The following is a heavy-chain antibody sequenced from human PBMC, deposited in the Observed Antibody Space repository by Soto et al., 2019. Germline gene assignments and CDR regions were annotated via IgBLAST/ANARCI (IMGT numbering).Heavy chain of an antibody. CDR2: ISYDGSNK. V-gene: IGHV3-30-3*01. J-gene: IGHJ4*02. CDR3: ARDRFEPPSGFFDY. Sequence: QVQLVESGGGVVQPGRSLRLSCAASGFTFSSYAMHWVRQAPGKGLEWVAVISYDGSNKYYADSVKGRFTISRDNSKNTLYLQMNSLRAEDTAVYYCARDRFEPPSGFFDYWGQGTLVTVSS. D-gene: IGHD3-3*01. CDR1: GFTFSSYA.